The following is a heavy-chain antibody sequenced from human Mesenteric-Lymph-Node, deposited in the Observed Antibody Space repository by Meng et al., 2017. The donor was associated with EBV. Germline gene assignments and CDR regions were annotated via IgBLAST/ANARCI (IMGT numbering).Heavy chain of an antibody. CDR2: VSNDGTFT. CDR3: ARESSNGGSYFAN. CDR1: GFTFSSYA. J-gene: IGHJ4*02. Sequence: QVQQAGSGGGVVQPGRSLRLSYAASGFTFSSYAMHWVRQAPGKGLEWVAVVSNDGTFTNYADSVKGRFTISRDNSKNTVYLQMNSLRAEDTAVYYCARESSNGGSYFANWGQGTLVTVSS. V-gene: IGHV3-30-3*01. D-gene: IGHD1-26*01.